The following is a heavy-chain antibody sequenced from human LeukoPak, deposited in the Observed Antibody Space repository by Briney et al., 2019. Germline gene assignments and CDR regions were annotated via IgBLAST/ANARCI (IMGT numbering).Heavy chain of an antibody. CDR2: IRTSGTNT. J-gene: IGHJ4*02. CDR3: ARYDGGSGPFDY. V-gene: IGHV3-48*01. Sequence: GGSLRVSCAASGFTFSSFSMNWVRQAPGKGLEWVSYIRTSGTNTYYADSVKGRFTVSRDNSKNTLYLQMNSLRAEDTAVYYCARYDGGSGPFDYWGQGTLVTVSS. CDR1: GFTFSSFS. D-gene: IGHD3-10*01.